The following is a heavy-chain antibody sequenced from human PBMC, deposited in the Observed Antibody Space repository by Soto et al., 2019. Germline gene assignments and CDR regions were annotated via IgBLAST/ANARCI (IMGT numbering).Heavy chain of an antibody. Sequence: GGSLRLSCAASGFTFSSYAMSWVRQAPGKGLEWVSAISGSGGSTYYADSVKGRFTISRDNSKNTLYLQMNSLRAEDTAVYYCAKDQSDIVVVPAATSDYWGQGTLVTVSS. J-gene: IGHJ4*02. CDR3: AKDQSDIVVVPAATSDY. CDR1: GFTFSSYA. V-gene: IGHV3-23*01. CDR2: ISGSGGST. D-gene: IGHD2-2*01.